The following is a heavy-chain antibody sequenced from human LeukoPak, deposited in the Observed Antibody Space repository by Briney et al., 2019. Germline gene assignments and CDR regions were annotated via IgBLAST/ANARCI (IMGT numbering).Heavy chain of an antibody. D-gene: IGHD6-19*01. CDR2: ISYDGSNK. CDR3: AREGGIRVAGTAFDY. J-gene: IGHJ4*02. CDR1: GVTFSSYA. Sequence: GGSLRLSCAASGVTFSSYAMHWVRQAPGEGLGWVALISYDGSNKRYADSVKGRFSFSRDNSKNPVYLQMNSLKADDTAMYYCAREGGIRVAGTAFDYWGQGTLVTVSS. V-gene: IGHV3-30-3*01.